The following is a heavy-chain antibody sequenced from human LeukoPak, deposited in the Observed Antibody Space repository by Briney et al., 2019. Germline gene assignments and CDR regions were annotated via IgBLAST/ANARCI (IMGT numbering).Heavy chain of an antibody. D-gene: IGHD3-3*01. CDR3: ARGVVQYYFDY. V-gene: IGHV4-59*12. CDR1: GGSISSYY. J-gene: IGHJ4*02. CDR2: IYYSGST. Sequence: SETLSLTCTVSGGSISSYYWSWIRQPPGKELEWIGYIYYSGSTNYNPSLKSRVTISVDTSKNQFSLKLSSVTAADTAVYYCARGVVQYYFDYWGQGTLVTVSS.